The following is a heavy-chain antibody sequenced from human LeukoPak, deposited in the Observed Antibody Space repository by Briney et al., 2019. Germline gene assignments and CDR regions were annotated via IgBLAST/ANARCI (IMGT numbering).Heavy chain of an antibody. Sequence: SETLSLTCTASGGSLSSYYWSWIRQPPGKGLEWIGYIYYSGSTNYNPSLKSRVTISVDKSKNQFSLKLSSVTAADTAVYYCARDLFAYSSGSYYFDYWGQGTLVTVSS. V-gene: IGHV4-59*12. CDR3: ARDLFAYSSGSYYFDY. CDR2: IYYSGST. J-gene: IGHJ4*02. D-gene: IGHD6-19*01. CDR1: GGSLSSYY.